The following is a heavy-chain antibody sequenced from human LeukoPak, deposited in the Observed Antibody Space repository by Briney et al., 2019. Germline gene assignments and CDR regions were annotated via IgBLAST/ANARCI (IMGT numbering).Heavy chain of an antibody. D-gene: IGHD3-22*01. CDR2: INQDGSEK. CDR3: ARGSRKHYDGSGYYQY. V-gene: IGHV3-7*01. J-gene: IGHJ4*02. CDR1: GFTFSRYW. Sequence: GGSLRLSCAASGFTFSRYWMHWVRQAPGKGLEWVANINQDGSEKYYVDSVKGRFTISRDNAKNSLFLQMNSLRAEDTAVYYCARGSRKHYDGSGYYQYWGQGTLVTVSS.